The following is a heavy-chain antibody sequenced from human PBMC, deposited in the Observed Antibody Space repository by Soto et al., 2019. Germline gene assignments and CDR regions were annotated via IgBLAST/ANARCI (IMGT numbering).Heavy chain of an antibody. CDR3: ARDLGPFCGGDCYLGYFDY. CDR2: ISYDGSNK. J-gene: IGHJ4*02. D-gene: IGHD2-21*02. Sequence: QVQLVESGGGVVQAGRSLRLSCAASGFTFSSYAMHWVRQAPGKGLEWVAVISYDGSNKYYADSVKGRFTISRDNSKNTLYLQMNSLRAEDTAVYYCARDLGPFCGGDCYLGYFDYWGQGTLVTVSS. V-gene: IGHV3-30-3*01. CDR1: GFTFSSYA.